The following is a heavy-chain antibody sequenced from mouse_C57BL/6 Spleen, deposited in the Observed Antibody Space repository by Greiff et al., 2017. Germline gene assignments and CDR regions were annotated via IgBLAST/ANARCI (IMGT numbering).Heavy chain of an antibody. CDR1: GFTFSSYA. D-gene: IGHD1-1*01. Sequence: DVHLVESGGGLVKPGGSLKLSCAASGFTFSSYAMSWVRQTPEKRLEWVATISDGGSYTYYPDNVKGRFPISRDNAKNNLYLHMSHLQSEDTAMYYCARDDGSSPFDYWGQGTTLTVSS. CDR3: ARDDGSSPFDY. V-gene: IGHV5-4*01. CDR2: ISDGGSYT. J-gene: IGHJ2*01.